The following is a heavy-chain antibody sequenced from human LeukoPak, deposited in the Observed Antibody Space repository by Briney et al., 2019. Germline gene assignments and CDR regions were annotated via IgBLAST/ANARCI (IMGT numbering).Heavy chain of an antibody. V-gene: IGHV1-18*01. CDR3: ARARITIFGVVITHFDY. CDR2: ISAYNGNT. J-gene: IGHJ4*02. CDR1: GYTFTSYG. Sequence: GASVKVSCKASGYTFTSYGISWVRQAPGQGLEWMGWISAYNGNTNYAQKLQGRVTMTTDTSTSTAYMELRSLRSDDTAVYYCARARITIFGVVITHFDYWGQGTLVTVSS. D-gene: IGHD3-3*01.